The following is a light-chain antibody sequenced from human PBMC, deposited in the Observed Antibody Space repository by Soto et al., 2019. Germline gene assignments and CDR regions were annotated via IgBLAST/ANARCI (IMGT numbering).Light chain of an antibody. J-gene: IGLJ3*02. V-gene: IGLV3-9*01. Sequence: SYELTQPLSVSVALGQTARITCGGNNIGSKSVHWNQQKPGQAPVLVIYRDSNRPSGFPERFSCSNSGNTATLTISRAQAGDEAYYYCQVWDSSTARVFGGGTKLTVL. CDR2: RDS. CDR3: QVWDSSTARV. CDR1: NIGSKS.